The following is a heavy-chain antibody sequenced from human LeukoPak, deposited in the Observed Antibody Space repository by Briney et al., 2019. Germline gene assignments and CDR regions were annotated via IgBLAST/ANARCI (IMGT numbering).Heavy chain of an antibody. V-gene: IGHV4-4*07. CDR3: ARGGGYGDYGYVDN. Sequence: SETLSLTCTVSGGSISSYYWSWIRQPAGKGLECIGRIYTSGSTNYNPSLKSRVTMSVDTSKNQFSLKLSSVTAADTAAYYCARGGGYGDYGYVDNWGQGTLVTVSS. CDR2: IYTSGST. D-gene: IGHD4-17*01. CDR1: GGSISSYY. J-gene: IGHJ4*02.